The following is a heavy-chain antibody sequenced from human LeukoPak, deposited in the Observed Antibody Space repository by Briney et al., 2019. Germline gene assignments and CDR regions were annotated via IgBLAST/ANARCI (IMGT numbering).Heavy chain of an antibody. CDR1: GFTFSDHF. V-gene: IGHV3-7*01. CDR3: ARAARGYSYGRLHYYMDV. J-gene: IGHJ6*03. D-gene: IGHD5-18*01. Sequence: GGSLSLSCVGSGFTFSDHFLDWVRQAPGKGLEWVANIKQDGSEKYYVDSVKGRFTISRDNAKNSLYLQMNSLRAEDTAVYYCARAARGYSYGRLHYYMDVWGKGTTVTVSS. CDR2: IKQDGSEK.